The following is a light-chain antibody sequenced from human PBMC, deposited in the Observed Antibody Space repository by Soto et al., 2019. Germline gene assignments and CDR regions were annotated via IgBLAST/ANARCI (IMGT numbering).Light chain of an antibody. J-gene: IGKJ1*01. V-gene: IGKV3-15*01. CDR2: GAS. CDR1: QSISSN. CDR3: QHYHNWPPWT. Sequence: EIVMKQSPATLSVSPGERANLSCRASQSISSNLARYQQKPGQAPRLLIYGASTRATGIPARFIDSGSGTEFTLTISSLKSEDFAGYYCQHYHNWPPWTFGQGNKVELK.